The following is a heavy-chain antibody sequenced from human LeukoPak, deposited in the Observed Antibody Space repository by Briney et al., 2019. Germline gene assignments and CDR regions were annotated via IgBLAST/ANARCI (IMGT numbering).Heavy chain of an antibody. Sequence: GGSLRLSCTASGFTFGDYAMSWVRQAPGKGLEWVSYIHSGGNTIYYADSVKGRFTISRDYAKNSLYLQMNNLRAEDTAVYYCVRKLTGTTYFDYWGQGTLVTVSS. J-gene: IGHJ4*02. CDR3: VRKLTGTTYFDY. D-gene: IGHD1-1*01. V-gene: IGHV3-48*03. CDR2: IHSGGNTI. CDR1: GFTFGDYA.